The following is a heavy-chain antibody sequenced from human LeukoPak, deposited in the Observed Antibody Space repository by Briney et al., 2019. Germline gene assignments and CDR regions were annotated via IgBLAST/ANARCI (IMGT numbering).Heavy chain of an antibody. Sequence: PGGSLRLSCAASGFTFSTFWMHWARQAPGKGLVWVSRISTDGTNTDYSDSVKGRFTISRDNTKTTLYLQMNSLRAEDTAVYYCARVSNGGSSAGAFDIWGQGTMVTVS. J-gene: IGHJ3*02. CDR3: ARVSNGGSSAGAFDI. D-gene: IGHD4-23*01. V-gene: IGHV3-74*01. CDR1: GFTFSTFW. CDR2: ISTDGTNT.